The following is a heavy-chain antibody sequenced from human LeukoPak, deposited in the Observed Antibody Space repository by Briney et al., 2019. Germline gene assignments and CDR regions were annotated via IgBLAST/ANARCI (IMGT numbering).Heavy chain of an antibody. CDR3: AREESSGYYYDY. J-gene: IGHJ4*02. Sequence: VASVKVSCKASGGTFSSYAISWVRQAPGQGLEWMGGIIPIFGTANYAQKFQGRVTITADESTSTAYMELSSLRSEDTAVYYCAREESSGYYYDYWGQGTLVTVSS. CDR1: GGTFSSYA. D-gene: IGHD3-22*01. CDR2: IIPIFGTA. V-gene: IGHV1-69*13.